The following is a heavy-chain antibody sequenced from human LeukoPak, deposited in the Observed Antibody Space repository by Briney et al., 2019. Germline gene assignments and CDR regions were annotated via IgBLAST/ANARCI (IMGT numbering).Heavy chain of an antibody. CDR2: IKQDGSEK. CDR1: GFTFSSYS. D-gene: IGHD4-11*01. V-gene: IGHV3-7*01. Sequence: PGGSLRLSCAASGFTFSSYSMNWVRQAPGKGLEWVANIKQDGSEKYYVDSVKGRFTISRDNAKNSLYLQMNSLRAEDTAVYYCAREPYGGTTSYYYYYYMDVWGKGTTVTVSS. J-gene: IGHJ6*03. CDR3: AREPYGGTTSYYYYYYMDV.